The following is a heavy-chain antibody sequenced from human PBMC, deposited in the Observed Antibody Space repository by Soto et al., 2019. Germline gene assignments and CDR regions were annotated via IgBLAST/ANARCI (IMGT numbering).Heavy chain of an antibody. CDR1: GYSFTSYW. V-gene: IGHV5-10-1*01. D-gene: IGHD6-13*01. Sequence: GESLKISCKGSGYSFTSYWISWVRQMPGKGLEWMGRIDPSDSYTNYSPSFQGHVTISADKSISTAYLQWSSLKASDTAMYYCARLGIAAAGDYYYGMDVWGQGTTVTVSS. CDR3: ARLGIAAAGDYYYGMDV. J-gene: IGHJ6*02. CDR2: IDPSDSYT.